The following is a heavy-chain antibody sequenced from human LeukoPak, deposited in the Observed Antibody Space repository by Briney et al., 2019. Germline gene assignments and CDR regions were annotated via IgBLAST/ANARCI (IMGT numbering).Heavy chain of an antibody. CDR1: GGSFSGYY. D-gene: IGHD2-2*01. J-gene: IGHJ4*02. V-gene: IGHV4-34*01. CDR3: ARADGGDIVVVPAAIKFDY. Sequence: SETLSLTCAVYGGSFSGYYWSWIRQPAGKGLEWIGEINHSGSTNYNPSLKSRVTISVDTSKNQFSLKLSSVTAADTAVYYCARADGGDIVVVPAAIKFDYWGQGTLVTVSS. CDR2: INHSGST.